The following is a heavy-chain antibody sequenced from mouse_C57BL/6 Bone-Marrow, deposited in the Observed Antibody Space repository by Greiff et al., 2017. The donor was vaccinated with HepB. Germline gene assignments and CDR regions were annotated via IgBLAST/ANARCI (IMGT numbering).Heavy chain of an antibody. CDR1: GYAFTNYL. Sequence: QVQLQQSGAELVRPGTSVKVSCKASGYAFTNYLIEWVKQRPGQGLEWIGVIYPGSGGTNYNEKFKGKATLTADKSSSTAYVQLSSLTPEDSAVYVCARGNWDEGGWLAYWGQGTLVTVSA. D-gene: IGHD4-1*01. CDR2: IYPGSGGT. CDR3: ARGNWDEGGWLAY. J-gene: IGHJ3*01. V-gene: IGHV1-54*01.